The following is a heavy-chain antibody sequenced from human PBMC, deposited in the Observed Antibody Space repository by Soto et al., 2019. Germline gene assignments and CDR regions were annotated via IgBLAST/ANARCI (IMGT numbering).Heavy chain of an antibody. D-gene: IGHD3-16*01. CDR1: GFKFSNYA. J-gene: IGHJ4*02. CDR3: AKDRRAGGNTAFYFDF. V-gene: IGHV3-23*01. CDR2: ISATGGGT. Sequence: LRLSCAASGFKFSNYAMSWVRQAPGKGLEWVSLISATGGGTYYADSVKGRFTISRDNSHNTLYLQVHSLTAEDTAVYYCAKDRRAGGNTAFYFDFWGQGAQVTVSS.